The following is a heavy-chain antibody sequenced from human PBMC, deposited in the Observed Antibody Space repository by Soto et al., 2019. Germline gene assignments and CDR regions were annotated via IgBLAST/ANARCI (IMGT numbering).Heavy chain of an antibody. D-gene: IGHD2-2*01. CDR2: IYPGDSDT. V-gene: IGHV5-51*01. CDR1: GYSFTSYW. CDR3: ARHAGFCSSATCSQNDY. Sequence: PGESLKISCKGSGYSFTSYWIAWVRQMPGKGLECMGIIYPGDSDTIYSPSFQGQVSISADKSINTAYLQWSSLKASDTATYYCARHAGFCSSATCSQNDYWGQGTLVTVSS. J-gene: IGHJ4*02.